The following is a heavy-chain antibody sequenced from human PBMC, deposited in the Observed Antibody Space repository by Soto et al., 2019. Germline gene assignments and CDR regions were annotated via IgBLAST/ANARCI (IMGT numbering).Heavy chain of an antibody. CDR3: ARDREQQQMCDP. V-gene: IGHV4-61*01. D-gene: IGHD6-13*01. Sequence: QVQLQESGPGLVKPSETLSLTCTVSGGSVSSGSYYWSWIRQPPGKGLEWIGYIYYSGSTNYNPSLKSRVTISGDTSKTQFSLKLSSVTAADTAVYYCARDREQQQMCDPWGQGTLVTVSS. CDR2: IYYSGST. J-gene: IGHJ5*02. CDR1: GGSVSSGSYY.